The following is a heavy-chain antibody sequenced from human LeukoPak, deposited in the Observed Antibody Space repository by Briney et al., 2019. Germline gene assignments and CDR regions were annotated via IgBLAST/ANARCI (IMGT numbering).Heavy chain of an antibody. J-gene: IGHJ4*02. V-gene: IGHV4-30-2*01. CDR3: ARSPTTTVVTPYYFDY. CDR1: GGSISSGGYY. D-gene: IGHD4-23*01. Sequence: PSETLSLTCTVSGGSISSGGYYWSWIRQPPGKGLEWIGYIYHSGSTYYNPSLKSRVTISVDTSKNQFSLKLSSVTAADTAVYYCARSPTTTVVTPYYFDYWGQGTLVTVSS. CDR2: IYHSGST.